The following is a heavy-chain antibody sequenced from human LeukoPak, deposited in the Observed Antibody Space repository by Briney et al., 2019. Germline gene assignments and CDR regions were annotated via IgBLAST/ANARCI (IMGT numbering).Heavy chain of an antibody. D-gene: IGHD3-10*01. CDR3: ARAVWFGEFPFDY. CDR1: GGSISSSSYY. CDR2: IYYSGST. V-gene: IGHV4-39*07. J-gene: IGHJ4*02. Sequence: SETLSLTCTVSGGSISSSSYYWGWIRQPPGKGLEWIGSIYYSGSTYYNPSLKSRVTISVDTSKNQFSLKLSSVTAADTAVYYCARAVWFGEFPFDYWGQGTLVTVSS.